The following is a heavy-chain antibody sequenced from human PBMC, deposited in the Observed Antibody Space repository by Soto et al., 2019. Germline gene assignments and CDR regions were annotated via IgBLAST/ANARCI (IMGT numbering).Heavy chain of an antibody. V-gene: IGHV4-31*03. Sequence: QVQLQESGPGLVKPSQTLSLTCSVSGGSMDSGTYCWNWIRQHPGQGLEWIGYIYYRGYTYYNPSPKSRVTMSVDTSKNPFSLNLNSVTAADTAVYYCATARSDGSGTVDYWGQGTLVTVSS. J-gene: IGHJ4*02. CDR1: GGSMDSGTYC. CDR2: IYYRGYT. D-gene: IGHD3-10*01. CDR3: ATARSDGSGTVDY.